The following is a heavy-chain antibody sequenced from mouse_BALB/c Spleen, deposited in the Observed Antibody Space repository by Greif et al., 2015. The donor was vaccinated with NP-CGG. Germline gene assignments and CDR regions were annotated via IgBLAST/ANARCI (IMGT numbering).Heavy chain of an antibody. Sequence: VQLQQSGPELVKPGAPVKISCKASGYTFTDYYINWVKQKPGQGLEWIGWIYPGSGNTKYNEKFKGKATLTVDTSSSTAYMQLSSLTSEDTTVYFCARRTGTEAMDYWGQGTSVTVSS. CDR2: IYPGSGNT. D-gene: IGHD4-1*01. V-gene: IGHV1-84*02. CDR1: GYTFTDYY. CDR3: ARRTGTEAMDY. J-gene: IGHJ4*01.